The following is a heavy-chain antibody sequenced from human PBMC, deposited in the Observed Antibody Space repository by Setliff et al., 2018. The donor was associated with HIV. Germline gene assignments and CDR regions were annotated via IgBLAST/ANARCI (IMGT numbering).Heavy chain of an antibody. V-gene: IGHV3-7*03. J-gene: IGHJ4*02. Sequence: PGGSLRLSCVGSEFTFSRFWMNWVRQAPGKGLEWVANIVGDGSEMNYVDSVKGRFTISRDNAKNSLFLQMNSLRAEDTAGYYCATGHYRGSSGWGQGTPVTVSS. CDR2: IVGDGSEM. CDR3: ATGHYRGSSG. D-gene: IGHD1-26*01. CDR1: EFTFSRFW.